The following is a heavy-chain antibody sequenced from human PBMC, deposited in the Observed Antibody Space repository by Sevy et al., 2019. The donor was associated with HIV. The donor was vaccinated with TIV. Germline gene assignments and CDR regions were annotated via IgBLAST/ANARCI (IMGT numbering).Heavy chain of an antibody. CDR1: GGSINSGGYY. D-gene: IGHD4-17*01. Sequence: SETLSLTCTVSGGSINSGGYYGSWIRQHPGKGLEWSGYIYYSGGTYYNPSLKSRVSISIDTSKNQFSLKLSSVTAADTAMYYCARGPTTVFDYWGQGTLVTVSS. J-gene: IGHJ4*02. CDR3: ARGPTTVFDY. CDR2: IYYSGGT. V-gene: IGHV4-31*03.